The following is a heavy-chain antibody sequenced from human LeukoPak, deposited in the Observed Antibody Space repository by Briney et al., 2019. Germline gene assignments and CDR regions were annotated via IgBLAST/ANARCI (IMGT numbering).Heavy chain of an antibody. CDR3: ARDAGYVRFDF. V-gene: IGHV1-8*01. D-gene: IGHD5-18*01. J-gene: IGHJ4*02. CDR2: MNPNTGNT. CDR1: GYTFTSYD. Sequence: ASVKVSCKASGYTFTSYDINWVRQATGQGLEWMGWMNPNTGNTGYAQKFQGRVTMTRDTSISTAYMELSRLRSDDMAVYYCARDAGYVRFDFWGQGTLATVSS.